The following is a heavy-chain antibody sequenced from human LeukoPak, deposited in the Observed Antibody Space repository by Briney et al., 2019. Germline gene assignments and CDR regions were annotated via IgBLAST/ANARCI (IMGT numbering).Heavy chain of an antibody. CDR1: GYTFTGYY. V-gene: IGHV1-2*02. CDR2: INPNSGGT. D-gene: IGHD6-13*01. CDR3: ARVPPRRAAHGTVFDY. Sequence: ASVKVSCKASGYTFTGYYMHWVRQAPGQGLEWMGWINPNSGGTNYAQKFQGRVTMTRDTSISTAYMELSKLRSDDPAVYYCARVPPRRAAHGTVFDYWGQGTLVTVSS. J-gene: IGHJ4*02.